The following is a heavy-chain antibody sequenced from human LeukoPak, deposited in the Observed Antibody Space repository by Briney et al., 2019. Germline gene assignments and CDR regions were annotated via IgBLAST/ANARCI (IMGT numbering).Heavy chain of an antibody. CDR1: GGSISSYY. CDR2: IYYSGST. CDR3: ARHSSIAARFDY. Sequence: SETLSLPCPFSGGSISSYYWSWIRPPPGKGLEWIGYIYYSGSTNYNPSLKSRVTISVDTSKNQFSLKLSSVTAAGTAVYYCARHSSIAARFDYWGQGTLVTVSS. J-gene: IGHJ4*02. V-gene: IGHV4-59*08. D-gene: IGHD6-6*01.